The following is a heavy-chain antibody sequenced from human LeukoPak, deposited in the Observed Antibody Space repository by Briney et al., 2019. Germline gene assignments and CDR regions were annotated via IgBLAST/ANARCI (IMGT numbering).Heavy chain of an antibody. Sequence: ASVKASCKASGYTFTGHYMHWVRQAPGQGLEWMGWINPNSGGTNYAQKFQGRVTMTRDTSISTAYMELSRLRSGDTAVYDCARVISGSYQAAFDIWGQGTMVTVSS. J-gene: IGHJ3*02. CDR3: ARVISGSYQAAFDI. D-gene: IGHD1-26*01. V-gene: IGHV1-2*02. CDR2: INPNSGGT. CDR1: GYTFTGHY.